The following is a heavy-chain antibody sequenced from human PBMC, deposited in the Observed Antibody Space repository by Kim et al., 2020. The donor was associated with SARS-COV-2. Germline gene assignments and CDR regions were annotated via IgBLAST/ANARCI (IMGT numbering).Heavy chain of an antibody. J-gene: IGHJ6*02. Sequence: PKFQGRVTMTRNTSISKAYMELSSLRSEDTAVYYCARGSYGSAYYGMDVWGQGTTVTVSS. D-gene: IGHD3-10*01. V-gene: IGHV1-8*01. CDR3: ARGSYGSAYYGMDV.